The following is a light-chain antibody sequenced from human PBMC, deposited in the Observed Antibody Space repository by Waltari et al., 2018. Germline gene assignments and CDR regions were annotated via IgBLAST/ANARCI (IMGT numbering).Light chain of an antibody. CDR3: QQYYSTPLT. V-gene: IGKV4-1*01. CDR1: QSLLYSSNNKNS. J-gene: IGKJ4*01. CDR2: CAS. Sequence: DIVMTQSPDSLAVSLGARATINCKSSQSLLYSSNNKNSLAWYQQKPEQPPKLLIYCASSRESGVPDRFSASGSGTDFTLTISSLQAEDVAVYYCQQYYSTPLTFGGGTKVEIK.